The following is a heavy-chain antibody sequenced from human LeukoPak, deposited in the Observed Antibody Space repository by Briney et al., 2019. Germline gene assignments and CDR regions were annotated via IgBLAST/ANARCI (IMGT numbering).Heavy chain of an antibody. D-gene: IGHD2-2*01. V-gene: IGHV3-30*14. CDR1: GFTFSSYA. J-gene: IGHJ6*03. CDR2: IRYDGSNK. CDR3: ARDRRVPAKPYYYYYMDV. Sequence: PGRSLRLSCAASGFTFSSYAMHWVRQAPGKGLEWVAFIRYDGSNKYYADSAKGRFTISRDNSKNTLYLQMNSLRAEDTAVYYCARDRRVPAKPYYYYYMDVWGKGTTVTISS.